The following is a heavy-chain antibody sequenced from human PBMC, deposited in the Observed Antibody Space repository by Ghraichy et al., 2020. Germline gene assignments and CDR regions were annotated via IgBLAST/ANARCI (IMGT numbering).Heavy chain of an antibody. D-gene: IGHD5-12*01. CDR3: VYAPRLLCFDV. CDR1: RSSVTTTGVG. Sequence: SGPTLVKPTQTLTLTCTFSRSSVTTTGVGVGWIRQPPRKALEWLALIYWDDTKRYSPSLKSRLTITQDSSKNQVVLTMTNVDPLDTATYYCVYAPRLLCFDVCVQGTPVTVSS. CDR2: IYWDDTK. V-gene: IGHV2-5*02. J-gene: IGHJ5*02.